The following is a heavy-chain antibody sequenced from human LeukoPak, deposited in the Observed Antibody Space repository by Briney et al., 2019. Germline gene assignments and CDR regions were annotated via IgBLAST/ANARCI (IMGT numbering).Heavy chain of an antibody. J-gene: IGHJ4*02. CDR2: IRSDGSNK. CDR3: AKDSRSLPFDY. CDR1: GFTFSVSG. V-gene: IGHV3-30*02. Sequence: PGGSLRLSCAASGFTFSVSGMHWVRQAPGKGLEWVAFIRSDGSNKYYADSVKGRFTISRDNSKNTLYLQMHSLRAEDTAVYYCAKDSRSLPFDYWGQGTLVTVSS. D-gene: IGHD1-26*01.